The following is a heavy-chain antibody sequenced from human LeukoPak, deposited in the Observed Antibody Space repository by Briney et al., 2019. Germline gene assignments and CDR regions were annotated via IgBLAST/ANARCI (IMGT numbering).Heavy chain of an antibody. CDR2: ISGSGGST. J-gene: IGHJ4*02. CDR3: AKPDIVVVVAATIDY. V-gene: IGHV3-23*01. D-gene: IGHD2-15*01. Sequence: GGSLRLSCAASGFTFSSYAMSWVRQAPGKGLEWGSAISGSGGSTCYADSVKGRFTISRDNSKNTLYLQMNSLRAEDTVVYYCAKPDIVVVVAATIDYWGQGTLVTVSS. CDR1: GFTFSSYA.